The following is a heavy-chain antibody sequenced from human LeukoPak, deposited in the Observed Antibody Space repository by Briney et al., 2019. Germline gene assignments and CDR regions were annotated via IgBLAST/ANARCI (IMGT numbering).Heavy chain of an antibody. CDR2: IGTAGDI. Sequence: PGRSLRLSCAASGFTFSSYDMHWVRQATGKGLEWVSAIGTAGDIYYPGSVKGRFTISRENAKNSLYLQMNSLRAGDTAVYYCARVGYSYGYPYFDYWGQGTLVTVSS. D-gene: IGHD5-18*01. CDR3: ARVGYSYGYPYFDY. J-gene: IGHJ4*02. CDR1: GFTFSSYD. V-gene: IGHV3-13*01.